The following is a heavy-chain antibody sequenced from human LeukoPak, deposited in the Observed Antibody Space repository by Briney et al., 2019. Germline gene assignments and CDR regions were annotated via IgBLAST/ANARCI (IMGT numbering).Heavy chain of an antibody. J-gene: IGHJ4*02. V-gene: IGHV3-49*04. CDR2: IRSQIYGGTP. Sequence: PGGSLRLSCTGSGFTFGDYAMTWVRQAPGKGLEWVGFIRSQIYGGTPEYAASVKGRFTISRDDSEGVAYLQMNSLKTEDTAVYYCTRDQTPYYWGQGTLATVSS. CDR1: GFTFGDYA. CDR3: TRDQTPYY.